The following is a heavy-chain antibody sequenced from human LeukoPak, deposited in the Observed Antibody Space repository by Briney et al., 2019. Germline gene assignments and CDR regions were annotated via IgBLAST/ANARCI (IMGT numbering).Heavy chain of an antibody. CDR1: GYTFTGYY. D-gene: IGHD6-19*01. V-gene: IGHV1-2*01. J-gene: IGHJ4*02. Sequence: ASVKVSCKASGYTFTGYYMHWVRQAPGQGLEWMGWINPNSGGTNYAQKFQGRVKITTDESTSTAYMELSSLRSEDTVVYYCAEAVYSSGWYYFDYWGQGTLVTVSS. CDR3: AEAVYSSGWYYFDY. CDR2: INPNSGGT.